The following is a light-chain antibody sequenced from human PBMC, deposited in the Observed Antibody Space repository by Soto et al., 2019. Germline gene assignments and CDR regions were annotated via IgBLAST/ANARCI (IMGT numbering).Light chain of an antibody. CDR2: AAS. CDR1: QGIDTY. V-gene: IGKV1-16*01. Sequence: DIQMTQSPSSLSASVGDRVTITCRASQGIDTYLAWFQQKPGKAPKTLIYAASSLHSGVPSRFSGSGFGTDFTLTISSLQPEDFATYYCQHYNGYPQTFGQGTRLEIK. CDR3: QHYNGYPQT. J-gene: IGKJ5*01.